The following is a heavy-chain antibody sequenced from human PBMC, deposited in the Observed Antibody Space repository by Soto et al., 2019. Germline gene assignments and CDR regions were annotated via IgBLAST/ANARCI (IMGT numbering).Heavy chain of an antibody. CDR3: AIGRVAAHYDY. V-gene: IGHV4-30-2*01. J-gene: IGHJ4*02. Sequence: SETLALTCAVSGGSISSGGYSWSWIRQPPGKGLEWIGYIYHSVSTYYNPSLKSRVTISVYRSKNQFSLKLSSVTAAYTAVYYSAIGRVAAHYDYWGQGTLVTISS. CDR1: GGSISSGGYS. CDR2: IYHSVST. D-gene: IGHD1-26*01.